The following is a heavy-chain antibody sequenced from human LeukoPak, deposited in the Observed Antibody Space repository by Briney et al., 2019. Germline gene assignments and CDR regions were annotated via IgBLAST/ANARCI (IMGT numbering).Heavy chain of an antibody. V-gene: IGHV4-59*01. Sequence: SETLSLTCTVSGGSISSYYWSWIRQPPGKGLEWIGYIYYSGSTNYNPSLKSRITISVDTSKNQFSLKLSSVTAADTAVYYCARSFRVRGVIIPWFDSWGQGTLVTVSS. D-gene: IGHD3-10*01. CDR2: IYYSGST. J-gene: IGHJ5*01. CDR3: ARSFRVRGVIIPWFDS. CDR1: GGSISSYY.